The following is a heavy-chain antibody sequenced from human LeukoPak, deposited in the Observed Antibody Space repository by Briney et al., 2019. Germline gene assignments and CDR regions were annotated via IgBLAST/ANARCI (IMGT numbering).Heavy chain of an antibody. D-gene: IGHD6-19*01. V-gene: IGHV5-51*01. Sequence: GESLQISCKGSGHSFTSYWIGWVRQMPGKGLEWMGIIYPGDSDTRYSPSFQGQVTISADKSISTAYLQWSSLKASDTAMYYCARHASGWYGERDYWGQGTLVTVSS. J-gene: IGHJ4*02. CDR3: ARHASGWYGERDY. CDR1: GHSFTSYW. CDR2: IYPGDSDT.